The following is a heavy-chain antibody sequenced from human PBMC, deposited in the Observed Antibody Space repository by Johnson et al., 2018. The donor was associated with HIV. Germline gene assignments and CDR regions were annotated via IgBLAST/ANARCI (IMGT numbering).Heavy chain of an antibody. CDR2: ISYDGSNK. V-gene: IGHV3-30*14. CDR3: ARDPPSYGSGSYFRAFDI. CDR1: GFIFSDYY. J-gene: IGHJ3*02. Sequence: QVQLVESGGGLVKPGGSQRLSCAASGFIFSDYYMTWIRQAPGKGLEWVAVISYDGSNKYYADSVKGRFTISRDNSKNTLYLQMNSLRAEDTAVYYCARDPPSYGSGSYFRAFDIWGQGTMVTVSS. D-gene: IGHD3-10*01.